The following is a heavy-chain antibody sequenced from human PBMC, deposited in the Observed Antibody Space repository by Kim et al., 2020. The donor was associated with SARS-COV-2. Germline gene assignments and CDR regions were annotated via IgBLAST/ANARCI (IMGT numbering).Heavy chain of an antibody. CDR2: IYYSGST. CDR3: ASERHYYDSSGYSAYFDY. Sequence: SETLSLTCTVSGGSISSSSYYWGWIRQPPGKGLEWIGSIYYSGSTYYNPSLKSRVTISVDTSKNQFSLKLSSVTAADTAVYYCASERHYYDSSGYSAYFDYWGQGTLVHVSS. V-gene: IGHV4-39*01. D-gene: IGHD3-22*01. CDR1: GGSISSSSYY. J-gene: IGHJ4*02.